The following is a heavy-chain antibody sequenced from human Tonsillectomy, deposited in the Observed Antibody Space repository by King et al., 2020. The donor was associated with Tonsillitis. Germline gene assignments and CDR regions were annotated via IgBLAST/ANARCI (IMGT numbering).Heavy chain of an antibody. J-gene: IGHJ4*02. D-gene: IGHD1-26*01. Sequence: VQLVESGGGLVQPGGSLRLSCAASGFTFSSYAMSWVRQAPGKGLEWVSGISGRGGYTNYADPVKGRLTISIDNSKNTLYLQMNSLRAEDTAVYYCAKEGLGSLVDYWGQGTLVTVSS. V-gene: IGHV3-23*04. CDR1: GFTFSSYA. CDR2: ISGRGGYT. CDR3: AKEGLGSLVDY.